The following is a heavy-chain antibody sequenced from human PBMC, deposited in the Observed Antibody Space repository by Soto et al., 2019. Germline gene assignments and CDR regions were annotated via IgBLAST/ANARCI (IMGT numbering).Heavy chain of an antibody. V-gene: IGHV1-46*01. D-gene: IGHD6-25*01. CDR1: GYTFTSYY. Sequence: ASVKVSCKASGYTFTSYYVHWVRQAPGQGLEWMGIISSGSGGTTYAQEFQGRVTMTEDTSTDTAYMELSSLTSEDTAVYYCATAATVARTIDWFDAWGQGTLVTVSS. J-gene: IGHJ5*02. CDR3: ATAATVARTIDWFDA. CDR2: ISSGSGGT.